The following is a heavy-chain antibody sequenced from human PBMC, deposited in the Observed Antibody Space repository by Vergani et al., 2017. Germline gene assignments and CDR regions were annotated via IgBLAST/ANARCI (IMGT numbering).Heavy chain of an antibody. CDR2: IKSKTDGGTK. V-gene: IGHV3-15*01. J-gene: IGHJ2*01. Sequence: EVQLVESGGGLVQPGGSLRLSCAASGFTFSSYSMNWVRQAPGKGLEWVGRIKSKTDGGTKDYAAPVKGRFTISRDDSKNTLYLQMNSLRAEDTAVYYCVGGGLVGGGRIRGRYFDLWGRGTLVTVSS. CDR3: VGGGLVGGGRIRGRYFDL. D-gene: IGHD2-15*01. CDR1: GFTFSSYS.